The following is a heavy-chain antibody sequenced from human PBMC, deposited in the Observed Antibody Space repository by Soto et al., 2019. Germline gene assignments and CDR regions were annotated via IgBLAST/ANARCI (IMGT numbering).Heavy chain of an antibody. D-gene: IGHD1-26*01. V-gene: IGHV1-8*01. J-gene: IGHJ6*03. CDR2: MNPNSGNT. CDR3: ARVLGIRTTRYYYYYMDV. Sequence: ASVKVSCKASGYTFTSYDINWVRQATGQGLEWMGWMNPNSGNTGYAQKFQGRVTMTRNTSISTAYMELSSLRSEDTAVYYCARVLGIRTTRYYYYYMDVWGKGTTVTVSS. CDR1: GYTFTSYD.